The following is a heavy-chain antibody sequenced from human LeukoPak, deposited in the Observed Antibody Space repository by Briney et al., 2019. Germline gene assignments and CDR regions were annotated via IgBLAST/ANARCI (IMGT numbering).Heavy chain of an antibody. J-gene: IGHJ5*02. V-gene: IGHV1-69*13. Sequence: SVKVSCKASGGTFSSYAVSWVRQAPGQGLEGMGGIIPIFGTANYAQKFQGRVTITADESTSTAYMEMSSPRSEDTAVYYCERDGCSSTSCYPDPWWFDPWGQGNLVTVSS. CDR3: ERDGCSSTSCYPDPWWFDP. D-gene: IGHD2-2*01. CDR2: IIPIFGTA. CDR1: GGTFSSYA.